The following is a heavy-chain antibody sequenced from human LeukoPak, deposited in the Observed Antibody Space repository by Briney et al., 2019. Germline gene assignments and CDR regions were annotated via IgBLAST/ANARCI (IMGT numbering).Heavy chain of an antibody. J-gene: IGHJ4*02. CDR1: GFTFSSYA. CDR2: VRGSDAGT. D-gene: IGHD1-26*01. Sequence: GGSLRLSCAASGFTFSSYAMNWVRQAPGKGLEWVSAVRGSDAGTSYADSVKGRFTISRDNSKNTLYLQMNSPRAEDTAVYYCAKNRGGGYYSGSDYWGQGTLVTVSS. V-gene: IGHV3-23*01. CDR3: AKNRGGGYYSGSDY.